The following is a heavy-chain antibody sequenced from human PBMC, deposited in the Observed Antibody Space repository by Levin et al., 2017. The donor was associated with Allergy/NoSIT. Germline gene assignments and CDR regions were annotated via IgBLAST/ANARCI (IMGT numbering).Heavy chain of an antibody. Sequence: ASVKVSCKASGFTFTSSAVQWVRQARGQRLEWIGWIVVGSGNTNYAQKFQERVTITRDMSTSTAYMELSSLRSEDTAVYYCAAAYYSGSSDYYYYYYGMDVWGQGTTVTVSS. CDR1: GFTFTSSA. CDR2: IVVGSGNT. CDR3: AAAYYSGSSDYYYYYYGMDV. D-gene: IGHD1-26*01. J-gene: IGHJ6*02. V-gene: IGHV1-58*01.